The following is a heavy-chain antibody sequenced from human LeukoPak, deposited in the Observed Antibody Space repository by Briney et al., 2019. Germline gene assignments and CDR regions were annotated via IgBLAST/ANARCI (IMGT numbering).Heavy chain of an antibody. CDR2: INHSGST. CDR1: GVSFSGYY. Sequence: SETLSLTCAVYGVSFSGYYWSWIRQPPGKGLEWIGEINHSGSTNYNPSLKSRVTISVDTSKNQFSLKLSSVTAADTAVYYCARRGPRYSYLRRSNWFDPWGQGTLVTVSS. V-gene: IGHV4-34*01. CDR3: ARRGPRYSYLRRSNWFDP. D-gene: IGHD5-18*01. J-gene: IGHJ5*02.